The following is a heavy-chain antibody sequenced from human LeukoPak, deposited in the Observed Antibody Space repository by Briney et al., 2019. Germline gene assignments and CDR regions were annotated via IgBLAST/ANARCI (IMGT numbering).Heavy chain of an antibody. V-gene: IGHV3-23*01. D-gene: IGHD6-13*01. Sequence: GGSLRLSCTTSGFTFTSHAMTWLRQAPGKGLEWVSSITGTGGDTYYAESVKGRFSISRDNSKNTLYLQMNSLRAEDTAVYYCATGELAAADSFDYWGQGTLVTVPS. CDR3: ATGELAAADSFDY. CDR1: GFTFTSHA. J-gene: IGHJ4*02. CDR2: ITGTGGDT.